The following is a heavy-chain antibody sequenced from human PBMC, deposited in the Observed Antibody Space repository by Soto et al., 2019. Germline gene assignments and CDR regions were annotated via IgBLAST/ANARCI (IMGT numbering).Heavy chain of an antibody. D-gene: IGHD2-2*01. V-gene: IGHV1-18*04. J-gene: IGHJ6*02. CDR1: GYTFTSYG. CDR2: ISAYNGNT. Sequence: QVQLVQSGAEVKKPGASVKVSCKASGYTFTSYGISWVRQAPGQGLEWMGWISAYNGNTNYAQKLQGRVTMTTDTSTSTAYMELRSLRSDDTAVYYCARDSSVVVPAATDHYYYYGMDVWGQWTTVTVSS. CDR3: ARDSSVVVPAATDHYYYYGMDV.